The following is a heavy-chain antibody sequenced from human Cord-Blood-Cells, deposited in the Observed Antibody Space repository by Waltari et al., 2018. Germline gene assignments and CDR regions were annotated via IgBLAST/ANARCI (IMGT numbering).Heavy chain of an antibody. CDR2: INHSGST. CDR3: TSGPPSSYYDPNWFDP. CDR1: GGSFSGYY. Sequence: QVQLQQWGAGLLKPSETLSLTCAVYGGSFSGYYWSWIRQPPGKGLEWIGEINHSGSTNYSPSLKSRVTISVDTSKDQFALKLSPVTAADTAVYYRTSGPPSSYYDPNWFDPWGQGTLVTVSS. V-gene: IGHV4-34*01. D-gene: IGHD3-3*01. J-gene: IGHJ5*02.